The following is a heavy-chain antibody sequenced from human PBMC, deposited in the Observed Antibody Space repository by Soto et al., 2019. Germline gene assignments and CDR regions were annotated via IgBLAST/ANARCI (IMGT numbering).Heavy chain of an antibody. D-gene: IGHD3-22*01. Sequence: GGSLRLSCAASGFTFSSYSIYWVRQAPGKGLEWVSGISGSGSGTYYADSVKGRFTISRDNSKNTLYLLMSSLRAEDTAVYYCAKGSSGYHDTIDYWGQGTLVTVSS. CDR1: GFTFSSYS. V-gene: IGHV3-23*01. CDR2: ISGSGSGT. CDR3: AKGSSGYHDTIDY. J-gene: IGHJ4*02.